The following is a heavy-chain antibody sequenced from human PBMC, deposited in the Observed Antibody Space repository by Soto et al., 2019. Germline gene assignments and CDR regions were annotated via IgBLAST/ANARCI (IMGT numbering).Heavy chain of an antibody. CDR2: MNPDGGAK. D-gene: IGHD3-10*01. J-gene: IGHJ4*02. CDR1: GFTFSNYW. V-gene: IGHV3-7*05. CDR3: AKAFYNGNSDFGY. Sequence: EVHLVESGGGLVQPGGSLRLSCAASGFTFSNYWMTWVRQAPGKGLEWVANMNPDGGAKYYVDSVKGRFTLSRDNAKNSLYLQMSSLRAEDTAVYYCAKAFYNGNSDFGYWGQGTLVTVSS.